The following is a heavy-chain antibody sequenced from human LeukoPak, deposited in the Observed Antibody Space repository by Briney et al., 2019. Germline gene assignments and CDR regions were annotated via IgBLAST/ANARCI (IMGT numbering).Heavy chain of an antibody. Sequence: SETLSLTCTVSGGSISSYYWSWIRQPPGKGLEWIGYIYYSGSTNYNPSLKSRATISVDTSKNQFSLKLSSVTAADTAVYYCARRVTGTETLDYWGQGTLVTVSS. V-gene: IGHV4-59*08. CDR3: ARRVTGTETLDY. CDR1: GGSISSYY. D-gene: IGHD1-20*01. CDR2: IYYSGST. J-gene: IGHJ4*02.